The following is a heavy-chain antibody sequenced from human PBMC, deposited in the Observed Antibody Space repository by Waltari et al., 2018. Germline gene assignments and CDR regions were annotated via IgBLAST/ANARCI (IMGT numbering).Heavy chain of an antibody. J-gene: IGHJ5*02. CDR1: GGSISSGSYY. CDR2: IYTSGST. D-gene: IGHD4-17*01. V-gene: IGHV4-61*02. Sequence: QVQLQESGPGLVKPSQTLSLTCTVSGGSISSGSYYWSWIRQPAGKGLEWIGRIYTSGSTNYHPSLKSRVTISVDTSKNQFSLKLSSVTAADTAVYYCARDVTVTTLSGVGWIDPWGQGTLVTVSS. CDR3: ARDVTVTTLSGVGWIDP.